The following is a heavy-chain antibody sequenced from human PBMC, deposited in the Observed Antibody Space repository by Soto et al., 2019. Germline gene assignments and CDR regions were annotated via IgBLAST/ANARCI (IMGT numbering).Heavy chain of an antibody. CDR3: AVSRVTYYDFWSGYSTYFDY. D-gene: IGHD3-3*01. J-gene: IGHJ4*02. CDR2: TRNKANSYTT. Sequence: GGSLRLSCAASGFTFSDHYMDWVRQAPGKGLEWVGRTRNKANSYTTEYAASVKGRLTISRDDSKNSLYLQMNSLKPEDTAVYYCAVSRVTYYDFWSGYSTYFDYWGQGTLVTVSS. CDR1: GFTFSDHY. V-gene: IGHV3-72*01.